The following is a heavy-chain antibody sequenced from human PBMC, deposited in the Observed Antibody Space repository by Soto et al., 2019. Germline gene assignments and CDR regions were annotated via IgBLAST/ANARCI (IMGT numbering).Heavy chain of an antibody. CDR1: GFTFSGSA. Sequence: EVQLVESGGDLVQPGGSLKVSCAASGFTFSGSAIHWVRQASGKGLEWVGRIRSKVNTYATAYAASVKGRLSISRDDSKNTAYLEMNSLKTEDTAVYYCTRFSMDSSSGWFDPWGQGTLVAVSS. V-gene: IGHV3-73*02. D-gene: IGHD6-6*01. CDR2: IRSKVNTYAT. CDR3: TRFSMDSSSGWFDP. J-gene: IGHJ5*02.